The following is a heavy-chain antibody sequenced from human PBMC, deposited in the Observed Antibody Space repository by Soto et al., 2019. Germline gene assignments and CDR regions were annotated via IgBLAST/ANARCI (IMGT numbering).Heavy chain of an antibody. V-gene: IGHV3-23*01. CDR3: AKGVELAV. D-gene: IGHD1-26*01. Sequence: EVLLLESGGGLVQPGGSLRLSCEASGFSFSSFAMNWVRQAPGKGLEWVSAIGDSGASTYYADSVKGRFTISRDNSRNTPYLQRTSLRAEDTAVDYCAKGVELAVRGNGTTVTVSS. CDR1: GFSFSSFA. CDR2: IGDSGAST. J-gene: IGHJ6*04.